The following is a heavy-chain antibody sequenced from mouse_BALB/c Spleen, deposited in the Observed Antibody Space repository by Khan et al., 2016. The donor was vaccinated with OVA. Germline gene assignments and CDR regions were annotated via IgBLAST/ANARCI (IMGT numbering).Heavy chain of an antibody. CDR1: GFSLTSYG. V-gene: IGHV2-2*02. CDR2: IWSGGST. D-gene: IGHD2-4*01. Sequence: QVQLKQSGPGLVQPSQSLSITCTVSGFSLTSYGVHWVRQSPGKGLEWLGVIWSGGSTDYNAAFISRLNFSKDNSKSQAFFKMNSLQANDTAIYYCARNYDYDEGLAYWGQGTLVTVSA. CDR3: ARNYDYDEGLAY. J-gene: IGHJ3*01.